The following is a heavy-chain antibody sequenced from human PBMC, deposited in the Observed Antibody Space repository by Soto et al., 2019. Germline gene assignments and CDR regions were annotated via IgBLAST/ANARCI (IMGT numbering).Heavy chain of an antibody. CDR1: GGSISSGGYS. CDR2: IYHSGST. V-gene: IGHV4-30-2*01. D-gene: IGHD1-26*01. J-gene: IGHJ4*02. CDR3: ARGPPNTC. Sequence: QLQLQESGSGLVKPSQTLSLTCAVSGGSISSGGYSWSWIRQHPGKGLEWIGYIYHSGSTYYNPSLTSRDTISAHRPKSRWSLMTSCVTAGVRAVYCCARGPPNTCWGQGTLVTVPS.